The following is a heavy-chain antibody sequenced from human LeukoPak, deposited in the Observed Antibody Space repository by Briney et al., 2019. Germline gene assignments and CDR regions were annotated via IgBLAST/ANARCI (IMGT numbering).Heavy chain of an antibody. CDR3: ARDAGYGGNSDY. CDR1: GFTFGIFW. J-gene: IGHJ4*02. CDR2: IKEDGSEK. D-gene: IGHD4-23*01. V-gene: IGHV3-7*03. Sequence: GESLRLSCEASGFTFGIFWMTWVRQSPGKGLESVAYIKEDGSEKYYVDSVKGRFTISRDNAKNSLYLQMNSLRAEDTRVYYCARDAGYGGNSDYWGQGTLVTVSS.